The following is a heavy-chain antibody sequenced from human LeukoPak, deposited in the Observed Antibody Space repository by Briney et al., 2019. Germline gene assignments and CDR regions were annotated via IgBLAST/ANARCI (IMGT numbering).Heavy chain of an antibody. Sequence: ASVKVSCKASGYTFTSHYMHWVRQAPGQGLEWMGIINPSGGNTTYAQKFQGRVTMTRDMSTSTVYVELSSLRSEDTAVYFCASDNNGDSSGWSKYSPGDYWGQGTLVTVSS. CDR2: INPSGGNT. D-gene: IGHD6-19*01. CDR1: GYTFTSHY. J-gene: IGHJ4*02. CDR3: ASDNNGDSSGWSKYSPGDY. V-gene: IGHV1-46*01.